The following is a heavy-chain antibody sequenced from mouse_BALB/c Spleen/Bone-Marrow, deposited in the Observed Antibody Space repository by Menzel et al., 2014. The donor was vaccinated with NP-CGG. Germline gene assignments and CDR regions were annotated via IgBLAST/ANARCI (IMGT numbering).Heavy chain of an antibody. J-gene: IGHJ4*01. CDR3: AIYRYSSTSYAMDY. CDR2: IDPANGNT. V-gene: IGHV14-3*02. CDR1: GFNIKDTY. D-gene: IGHD2-14*01. Sequence: VQLQQSGAELVKPGASVKLSCTASGFNIKDTYMYWVKQRPEQGLEWIGRIDPANGNTNYDPKFQGKATITADTSSNAASLQLSSLPSEDTAVYYCAIYRYSSTSYAMDYWGQGTSVTVSS.